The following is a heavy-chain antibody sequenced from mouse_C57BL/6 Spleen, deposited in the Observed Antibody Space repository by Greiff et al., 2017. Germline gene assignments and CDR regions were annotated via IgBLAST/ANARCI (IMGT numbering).Heavy chain of an antibody. J-gene: IGHJ1*03. V-gene: IGHV2-2*01. CDR2: IWSGGST. CDR3: ASLLYDGYLWYFDV. CDR1: GFSLTSHG. Sequence: VQLQQSGPGLVQPSQSLSITCTVSGFSLTSHGVHWVRQSPGKGREWLGVIWSGGSTDYNAAFISRLSLSKDNSKSQVFFKMNSLQADDTAIYYCASLLYDGYLWYFDVWGTGTTVTVSS. D-gene: IGHD2-3*01.